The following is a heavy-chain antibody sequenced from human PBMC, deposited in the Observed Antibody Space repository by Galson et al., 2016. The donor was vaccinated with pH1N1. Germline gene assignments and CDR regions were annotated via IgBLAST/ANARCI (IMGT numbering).Heavy chain of an antibody. CDR2: IYPGDSDA. D-gene: IGHD6-13*01. CDR3: ARPQSLATPAFFVDS. CDR1: GYTFTNYW. J-gene: IGHJ4*02. Sequence: QSGAEVKKPGESLKISCRASGYTFTNYWIGWVRQVPGKGLEWMAIIYPGDSDARYSPSFQGRVTISADKSISTAYLHWSSLKASDIAIYYCARPQSLATPAFFVDSWGRGTLVTVSS. V-gene: IGHV5-51*03.